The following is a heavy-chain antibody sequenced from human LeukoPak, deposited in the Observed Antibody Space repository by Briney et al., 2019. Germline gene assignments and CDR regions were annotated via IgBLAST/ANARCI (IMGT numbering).Heavy chain of an antibody. CDR2: VYYSGST. V-gene: IGHV4-59*08. CDR1: GGSISSYY. D-gene: IGHD6-19*01. Sequence: SETLSLTCTVSGGSISSYYWSWIRQPPGKGLEWIGYVYYSGSTNCNPSLKSRVTISVDTSKNQFSLKLSSVTAADTAVYYCARSSLIAVAGTVYMDVWGKGTTVTVSS. J-gene: IGHJ6*03. CDR3: ARSSLIAVAGTVYMDV.